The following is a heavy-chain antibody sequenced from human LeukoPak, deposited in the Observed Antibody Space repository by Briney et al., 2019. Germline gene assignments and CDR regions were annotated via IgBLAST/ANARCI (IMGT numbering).Heavy chain of an antibody. CDR3: AKDIVATIGVLDY. CDR2: ISGSGGST. CDR1: GFTFSSYG. V-gene: IGHV3-23*01. J-gene: IGHJ4*02. Sequence: GGSLRLSCAASGFTFSSYGMSWVRQAPGKGLEWVSAISGSGGSTYYADSVKGRFTISRDNSKNTLYLQMNSLRAEDTAVYYCAKDIVATIGVLDYWGQGTLVTVSS. D-gene: IGHD5-12*01.